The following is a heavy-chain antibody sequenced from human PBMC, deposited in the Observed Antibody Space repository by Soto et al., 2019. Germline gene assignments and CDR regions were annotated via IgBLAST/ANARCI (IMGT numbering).Heavy chain of an antibody. CDR3: ERDPPTAKPEGVDF. J-gene: IGHJ4*02. V-gene: IGHV1-2*02. Sequence: QVQLVQSGAEVRKPGASVKVSCKASGYTFSDYYIHWVRQAPGQGIEGMGWINPNSGSTKSAQKIQGGVTTTRDTSITTTYMRVSRLKSGKTAVYYCERDPPTAKPEGVDFWGKGTLVTVSS. CDR1: GYTFSDYY. D-gene: IGHD1-1*01. CDR2: INPNSGST.